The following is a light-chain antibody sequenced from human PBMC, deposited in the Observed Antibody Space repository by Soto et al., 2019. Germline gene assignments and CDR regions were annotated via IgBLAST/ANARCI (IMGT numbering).Light chain of an antibody. Sequence: EIALTQSPGTLSLSPGERAILTCRASQNVDSSYFAWYQLKPGQAPRLLIYGASIRATGIPDRFSGSGYGRDFTLTISRLEPEDLAVYFCQQYGSSPPYTFGQGTKLEIK. CDR3: QQYGSSPPYT. J-gene: IGKJ2*01. CDR2: GAS. CDR1: QNVDSSY. V-gene: IGKV3-20*01.